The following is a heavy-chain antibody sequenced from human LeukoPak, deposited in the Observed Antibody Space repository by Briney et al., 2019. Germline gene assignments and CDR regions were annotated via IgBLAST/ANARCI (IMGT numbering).Heavy chain of an antibody. J-gene: IGHJ6*03. D-gene: IGHD2-15*01. Sequence: GGSLRLSCAASGFTFSSYGMHWVRQAPGKGLEWVAFIRYDGSNKYYADSVKGRFTISRDNSKNTLYLQMNSLRAEDTAVYYCARGRPYCSGGSCYSVFGYYYYYMDVWGKGTTVTVSS. CDR3: ARGRPYCSGGSCYSVFGYYYYYMDV. V-gene: IGHV3-30*02. CDR1: GFTFSSYG. CDR2: IRYDGSNK.